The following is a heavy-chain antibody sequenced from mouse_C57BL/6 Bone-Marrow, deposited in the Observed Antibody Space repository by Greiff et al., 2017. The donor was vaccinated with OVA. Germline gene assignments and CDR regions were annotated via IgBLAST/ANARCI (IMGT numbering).Heavy chain of an antibody. CDR1: GYTFTSYW. CDR2: IYPSDSET. J-gene: IGHJ4*01. Sequence: QVQLQQPGAELVRPGSSVKLSCKASGYTFTSYWMDWVKQRPGQGLEWIGNIYPSDSETHYNQKFKDKATLTVDKSSSTAHMQLSSLTSEDSAVYYCARGRYAMDYWGQGTSVTVSS. CDR3: ARGRYAMDY. V-gene: IGHV1-61*01.